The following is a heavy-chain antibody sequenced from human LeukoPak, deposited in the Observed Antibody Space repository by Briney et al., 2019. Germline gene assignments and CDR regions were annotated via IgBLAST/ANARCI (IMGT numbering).Heavy chain of an antibody. CDR3: AKDKGGIVGATTGAFDI. Sequence: GGSLRLSCAASGFTFSSYGMHWVRQAPGKGLEWVAVISYDGSNKYYADSVKGRFTISRDNSKNTLYLQMNSLRAEDTAVYYCAKDKGGIVGATTGAFDIWGQGTMVTVSS. V-gene: IGHV3-30*18. J-gene: IGHJ3*02. CDR1: GFTFSSYG. CDR2: ISYDGSNK. D-gene: IGHD1-26*01.